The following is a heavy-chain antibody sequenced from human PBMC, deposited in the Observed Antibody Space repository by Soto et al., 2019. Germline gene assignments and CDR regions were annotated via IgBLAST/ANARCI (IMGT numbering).Heavy chain of an antibody. Sequence: GASVKVSCKASGYTFTSYAMHWVRQAPGQRLEWMGWINAGNGNTKYSQKFQGRVTITRDTSASTAYMELSSLRSEDTAVYYCARGAIGDYYDYIWGSYRSYRLDPWGQGTLVTVSS. CDR1: GYTFTSYA. J-gene: IGHJ5*02. V-gene: IGHV1-3*01. D-gene: IGHD3-16*02. CDR2: INAGNGNT. CDR3: ARGAIGDYYDYIWGSYRSYRLDP.